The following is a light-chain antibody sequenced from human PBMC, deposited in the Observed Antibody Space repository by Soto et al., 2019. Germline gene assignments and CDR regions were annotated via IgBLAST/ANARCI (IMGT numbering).Light chain of an antibody. CDR2: DVS. CDR3: SSYTSSSTLDVV. Sequence: QSALTQPASVSGSPGQSIPISCTGTSSDVGGYNYVSWYQQHPGKAPKLMSYDVSNRPSGVSNRFSGSKSGNTASLTITGLQAEDEADYYCSSYTSSSTLDVVFGGGTKLTVL. CDR1: SSDVGGYNY. J-gene: IGLJ2*01. V-gene: IGLV2-14*01.